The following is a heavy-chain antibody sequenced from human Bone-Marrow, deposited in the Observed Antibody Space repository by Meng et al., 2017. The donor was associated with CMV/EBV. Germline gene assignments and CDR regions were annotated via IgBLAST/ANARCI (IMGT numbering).Heavy chain of an antibody. J-gene: IGHJ6*02. CDR3: AKDRLRFVATIYQYYGMDV. V-gene: IGHV3-23*01. CDR1: GFTSSSYA. Sequence: GESLKISWAASGFTSSSYAMSWVRQAPGKGLEWGSGISGSGGSTHYADPVKCRCTISRDNSKNTLYLQMNSLRAEDTAVYYCAKDRLRFVATIYQYYGMDVWGQGTTVTVSS. D-gene: IGHD3-3*01. CDR2: ISGSGGST.